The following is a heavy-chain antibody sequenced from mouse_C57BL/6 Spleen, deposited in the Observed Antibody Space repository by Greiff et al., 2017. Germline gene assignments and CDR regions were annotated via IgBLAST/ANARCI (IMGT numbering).Heavy chain of an antibody. J-gene: IGHJ4*01. D-gene: IGHD1-1*01. Sequence: VKLQESGAELVKPGASVKISCKASGYAFSSYWMNWVKQRPGKGLEWIGQIYPGDGDTNYNGKFKGTATLTADKTSSTAYMQLSSLDSADSAVDFCARWGSSYDYAMDYWGQGTSVTVSS. V-gene: IGHV1-80*01. CDR3: ARWGSSYDYAMDY. CDR2: IYPGDGDT. CDR1: GYAFSSYW.